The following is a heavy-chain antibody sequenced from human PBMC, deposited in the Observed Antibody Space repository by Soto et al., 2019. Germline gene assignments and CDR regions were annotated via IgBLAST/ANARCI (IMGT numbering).Heavy chain of an antibody. J-gene: IGHJ4*02. CDR1: GGIFHGYG. D-gene: IGHD1-7*01. V-gene: IGHV3-33*01. Sequence: QEQLVESGGGVVQPGTSLRLSCAVPGGIFHGYGMHWVRQAPGKGREWVAIIRFDGSNEEYADSVKGRFTISRDNSKKTLYLQVNALGAEDTAVDYCARDGIGGTVFRGYLDYWGRGTVVTVSS. CDR3: ARDGIGGTVFRGYLDY. CDR2: IRFDGSNE.